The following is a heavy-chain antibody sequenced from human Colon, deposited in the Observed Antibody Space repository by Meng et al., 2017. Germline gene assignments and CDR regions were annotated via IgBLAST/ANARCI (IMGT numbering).Heavy chain of an antibody. V-gene: IGHV3-33*01. CDR1: GFTFSTYA. CDR2: IWFDGSNT. J-gene: IGHJ3*01. CDR3: EGDPPGGGFAFAV. D-gene: IGHD1-26*01. Sequence: GGSLRLSCAASGFTFSTYAMHWVRQAPGKGLEWVAMIWFDGSNTYYGDSVKGRFTISRDNFKNMLYLQMNSLRAEDTAVYYCEGDPPGGGFAFAVWGQGTMVTVSS.